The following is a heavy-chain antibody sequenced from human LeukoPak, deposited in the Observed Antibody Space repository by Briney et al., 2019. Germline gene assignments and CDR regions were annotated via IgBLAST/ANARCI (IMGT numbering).Heavy chain of an antibody. D-gene: IGHD3-16*01. J-gene: IGHJ4*02. CDR3: AARDSYRWGRYPIDY. CDR1: GFTFSSYG. CDR2: ISSRRTYI. V-gene: IGHV3-21*01. Sequence: GGSLRLSCAASGFTFSSYGINWVRQAPGKGLEWVSSISSRRTYIYYADSLKGRFTISRDNAKNSLYRQMNSLRAEDTAVYYCAARDSYRWGRYPIDYWGQGTLVTVSS.